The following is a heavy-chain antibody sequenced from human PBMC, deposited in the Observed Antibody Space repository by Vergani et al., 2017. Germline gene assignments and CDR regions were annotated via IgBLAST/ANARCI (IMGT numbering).Heavy chain of an antibody. CDR3: ARGRKHFFEAPYDV. Sequence: QVQLQQWGATVLKPSETLSLTCAVYGVSFKTYFWNWIRQSPDKGLEWIGEVDHSDRPYYNPSLRGRVTISVDTSKDQISLRLHSVDVADSAIYYCARGRKHFFEAPYDVWGQGSPVTVSS. CDR2: VDHSDRP. V-gene: IGHV4-34*02. D-gene: IGHD3-3*02. CDR1: GVSFKTYF. J-gene: IGHJ4*02.